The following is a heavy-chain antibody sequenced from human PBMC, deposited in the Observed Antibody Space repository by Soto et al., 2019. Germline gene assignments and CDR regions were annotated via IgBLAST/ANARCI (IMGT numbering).Heavy chain of an antibody. CDR3: ARDSSGSSSSLYYGMDV. D-gene: IGHD6-6*01. V-gene: IGHV3-48*03. J-gene: IGHJ6*02. Sequence: PGGSLRLSCAASGFTFIRYEMNWVRQAPGKGLEWVSYISSSGSTIYYADSVKGRFTISRDNAKNSLYLQMNSLRAEDTAVYYCARDSSGSSSSLYYGMDVWGQGTTVTVSS. CDR2: ISSSGSTI. CDR1: GFTFIRYE.